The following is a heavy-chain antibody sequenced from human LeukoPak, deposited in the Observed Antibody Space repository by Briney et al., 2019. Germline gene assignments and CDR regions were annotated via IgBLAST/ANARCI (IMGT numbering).Heavy chain of an antibody. J-gene: IGHJ4*02. CDR1: GGSINNDY. CDR3: ARSKMLLREGFDY. CDR2: IKYNGYT. D-gene: IGHD3-16*01. V-gene: IGHV4-59*01. Sequence: SETLSLTCSVSGGSINNDYWSWIRQPPGKGLEWLGYIKYNGYTNYNPSLKSRVTMSIDASKKQFSLKLSSVTAADTAVYYCARSKMLLREGFDYWGQGALVTVSS.